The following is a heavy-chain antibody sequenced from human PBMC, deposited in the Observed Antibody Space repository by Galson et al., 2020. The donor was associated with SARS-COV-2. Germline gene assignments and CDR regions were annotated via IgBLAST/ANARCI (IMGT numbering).Heavy chain of an antibody. Sequence: GGSLRLSCLASGFTFSNYAMFWVRQAPGKGLEYVSVIKSSGGDTYYAESVKGRFVISRDNSRDTLFLQMNTLRSEDTAVYYCVLLETRFLGESHLDSWGQGTRVTVSS. CDR1: GFTFSNYA. V-gene: IGHV3-64D*06. J-gene: IGHJ4*02. CDR2: IKSSGGDT. D-gene: IGHD1-26*01. CDR3: VLLETRFLGESHLDS.